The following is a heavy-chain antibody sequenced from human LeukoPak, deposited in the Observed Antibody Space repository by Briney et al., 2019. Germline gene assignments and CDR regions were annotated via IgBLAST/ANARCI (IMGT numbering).Heavy chain of an antibody. Sequence: SQTLSLTCTVSGGSISSGASDWGWIRQHPKRGLEWVGYINHSGSTYYNPSLGSRVTKSVDTPKNQFSLKLSSVTAADSAVYYCARAARQGFTMIVVPFFYFDLWGRGTLVTVSS. V-gene: IGHV4-31*03. J-gene: IGHJ2*01. D-gene: IGHD3-22*01. CDR3: ARAARQGFTMIVVPFFYFDL. CDR1: GGSISSGASD. CDR2: INHSGST.